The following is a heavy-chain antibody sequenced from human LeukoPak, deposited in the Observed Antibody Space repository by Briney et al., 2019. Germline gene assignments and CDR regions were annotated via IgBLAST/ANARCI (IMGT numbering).Heavy chain of an antibody. V-gene: IGHV4-38-2*02. CDR1: GYSISSGYY. Sequence: SETLSLTCTVSGYSISSGYYWGWIRQPPGKGLEWIGSIYHSGSTYYNPSLKSRVTISVDTSKNQFSLKLSSVTAADTAVYYCARVSVSIAAAGTSYYYYYMDVWGKGTTVTVSS. CDR3: ARVSVSIAAAGTSYYYYYMDV. J-gene: IGHJ6*03. CDR2: IYHSGST. D-gene: IGHD6-13*01.